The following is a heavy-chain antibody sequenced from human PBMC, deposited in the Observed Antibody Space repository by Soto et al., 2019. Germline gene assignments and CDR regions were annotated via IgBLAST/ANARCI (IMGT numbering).Heavy chain of an antibody. CDR2: VYYSGTT. V-gene: IGHV4-61*01. CDR1: VGSVSGNTYY. CDR3: ARTTAVPNTPRSRYFFDY. Sequence: SETLSLTCSVSVGSVSGNTYYWSWIRQPPGKRLEWIGYVYYSGTTNYNPSLKSRVTISVDLSKNRFSLRLSSVTTADTALYYCARTTAVPNTPRSRYFFDYWGQGTMVTVSS. J-gene: IGHJ4*02. D-gene: IGHD4-17*01.